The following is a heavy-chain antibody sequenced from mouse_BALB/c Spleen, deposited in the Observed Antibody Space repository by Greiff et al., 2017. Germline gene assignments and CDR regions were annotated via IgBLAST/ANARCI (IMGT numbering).Heavy chain of an antibody. CDR2: INPYNDGT. J-gene: IGHJ4*01. CDR1: GYTFTSYV. V-gene: IGHV1-14*01. D-gene: IGHD1-1*01. Sequence: VQLQQSGPELVKPGASVKMSCKASGYTFTSYVMHWVKQKPGQGLEWIGYINPYNDGTKYNEKFKGKATLTSDKSSSTAYMELSSLTSEDSAVYYCARTTLYGNYAMDYWGQGTSVTVSS. CDR3: ARTTLYGNYAMDY.